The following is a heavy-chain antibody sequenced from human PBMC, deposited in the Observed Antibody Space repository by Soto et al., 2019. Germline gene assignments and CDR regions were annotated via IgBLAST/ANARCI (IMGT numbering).Heavy chain of an antibody. CDR3: AKMVHGGYVSYFDS. CDR2: TSGSGDTT. Sequence: GGSLRLSCGASGFTFTSYAMSWVRQAPGKGLEWVSATSGSGDTTYYADSVKGRFTISRDNSEKRLYLQMNSLRAEDTAVYYCAKMVHGGYVSYFDSWGQGTLGTVSS. CDR1: GFTFTSYA. J-gene: IGHJ4*02. D-gene: IGHD5-12*01. V-gene: IGHV3-23*01.